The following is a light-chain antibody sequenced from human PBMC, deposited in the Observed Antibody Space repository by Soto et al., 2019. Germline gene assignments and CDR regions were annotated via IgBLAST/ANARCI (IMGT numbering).Light chain of an antibody. Sequence: QSVLTQPASVSDSPGQSITISCTGTSSDVGGSNFVSWYQQHPGKPPKLMIYEVSNRPSGVSNRFSGSKSGNTASLTISGLQAEDEADYYCSSYTSSSTPSVFGTGTKVTVL. CDR2: EVS. CDR3: SSYTSSSTPSV. J-gene: IGLJ1*01. CDR1: SSDVGGSNF. V-gene: IGLV2-14*01.